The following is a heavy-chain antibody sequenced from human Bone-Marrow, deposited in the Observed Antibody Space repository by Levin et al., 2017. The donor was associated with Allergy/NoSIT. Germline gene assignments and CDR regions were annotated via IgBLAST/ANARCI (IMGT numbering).Heavy chain of an antibody. D-gene: IGHD3-22*01. CDR2: FDPEDGET. J-gene: IGHJ4*02. V-gene: IGHV1-24*01. Sequence: PVASVKVSCKVSGYTLTEFSMHWVRQAPGQGLEWMGGFDPEDGETIYAQKFQGRVTMTEDTSTDTASMELSSLRSEDTAMYYCATEPAPGLEKYYDTSGLGDWGQGTLVTVSS. CDR1: GYTLTEFS. CDR3: ATEPAPGLEKYYDTSGLGD.